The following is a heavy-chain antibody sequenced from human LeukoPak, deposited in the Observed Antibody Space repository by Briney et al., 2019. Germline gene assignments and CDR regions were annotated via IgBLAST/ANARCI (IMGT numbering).Heavy chain of an antibody. J-gene: IGHJ4*02. Sequence: SETLSLTCTVSGGSVNSYYWTWIRQPAGKGLEWIGRIFGSGSSRYSPSLKDRVTMSIDTSKHQIFLRLHSVTAADTAVYFCARDTPHPRGNFFESWGQGTLVTVSS. CDR3: ARDTPHPRGNFFES. CDR2: IFGSGSS. CDR1: GGSVNSYY. V-gene: IGHV4-4*07.